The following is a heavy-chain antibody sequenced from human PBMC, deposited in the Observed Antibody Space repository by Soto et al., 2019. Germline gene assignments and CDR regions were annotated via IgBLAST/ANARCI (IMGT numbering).Heavy chain of an antibody. J-gene: IGHJ6*02. V-gene: IGHV4-34*01. CDR2: INHSGSA. CDR1: GGSFSGYI. CDR3: ASQNNPYYYYGMDV. Sequence: PSETLSLTCDVYGGSFSGYIWTWIRQTPGKGLEWIGQINHSGSANYNPSLKSRVTISVDTSKNQFSLKLSSVTAADTAVYYCASQNNPYYYYGMDVWGQGTTVTVSS. D-gene: IGHD1-1*01.